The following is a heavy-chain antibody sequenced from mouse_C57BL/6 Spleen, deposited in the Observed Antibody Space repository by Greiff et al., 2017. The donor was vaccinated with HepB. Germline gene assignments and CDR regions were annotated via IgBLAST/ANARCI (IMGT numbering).Heavy chain of an antibody. CDR2: INPNNGGT. J-gene: IGHJ3*01. D-gene: IGHD2-12*01. V-gene: IGHV1-18*01. Sequence: EVQLQQSGPELVKPGASVKIPCKASGYTFTDYNMDWVKQSHGKSLEWIGDINPNNGGTIYNQKFKGKATLTVDKSSSTAYMELRSLTAEDTAVYCGALYSYLALLAYWGQGTLVTVSA. CDR3: ALYSYLALLAY. CDR1: GYTFTDYN.